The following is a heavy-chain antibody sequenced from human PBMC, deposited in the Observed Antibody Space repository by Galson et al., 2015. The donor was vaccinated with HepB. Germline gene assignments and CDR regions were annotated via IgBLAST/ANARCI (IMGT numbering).Heavy chain of an antibody. CDR1: GYTFTTSD. CDR3: ARDEGADWLGPSAPVNIDY. Sequence: SVKVSCKASGYTFTTSDINWVRQATGQGLEWMGWISGYNGNTIYSHHLQDRVTLTTDTSTTTVYMEMRSLRSDDTAMYYCARDEGADWLGPSAPVNIDYWGQGTLVTVSS. J-gene: IGHJ4*02. D-gene: IGHD3/OR15-3a*01. CDR2: ISGYNGNT. V-gene: IGHV1-18*01.